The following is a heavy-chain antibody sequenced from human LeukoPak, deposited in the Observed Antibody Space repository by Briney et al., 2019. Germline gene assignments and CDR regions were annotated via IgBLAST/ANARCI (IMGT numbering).Heavy chain of an antibody. Sequence: ASVKVSCTASGYTFTSYYMHWVRQAPGQGLEWMGIINPSGGSTSYAQKFQGRVTMTRDTSTSTVYMELSSLRSEDTAVYYCASAVAGMGDYFDYWGQGTLVTVSS. J-gene: IGHJ4*02. V-gene: IGHV1-46*01. CDR3: ASAVAGMGDYFDY. CDR1: GYTFTSYY. CDR2: INPSGGST. D-gene: IGHD6-19*01.